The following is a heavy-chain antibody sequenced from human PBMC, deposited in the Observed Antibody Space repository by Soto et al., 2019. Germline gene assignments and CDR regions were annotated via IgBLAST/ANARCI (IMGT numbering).Heavy chain of an antibody. Sequence: EMQLVETGGGLVQPGGSLRLSCVASGLSVGTNYMTWVRQAPGKGLEWVSALYSGGSTYYADSVRGRFTISRDNSKNTVSLQMNSLRAEDTAVYYCAREDYYGSGPYDPWGQGTLVTVST. D-gene: IGHD3-10*01. J-gene: IGHJ5*02. V-gene: IGHV3-66*01. CDR1: GLSVGTNY. CDR2: LYSGGST. CDR3: AREDYYGSGPYDP.